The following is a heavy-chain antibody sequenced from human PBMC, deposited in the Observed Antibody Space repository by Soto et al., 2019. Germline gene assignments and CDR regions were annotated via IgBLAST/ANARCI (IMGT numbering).Heavy chain of an antibody. CDR3: ARRDYYGSGSYFGDDY. V-gene: IGHV4-39*01. CDR1: GGSISSSSYY. CDR2: IYYSGST. Sequence: QLQLQESDPGLVKPSETLSLTCTVSGGSISSSSYYWGWIRQPPGKGLEWIGSIYYSGSTYYNPSLKSRVTISVDTSKNQFSLKLSSVTAADTAVYYCARRDYYGSGSYFGDDYWGQGTLVTVSS. D-gene: IGHD3-10*01. J-gene: IGHJ4*02.